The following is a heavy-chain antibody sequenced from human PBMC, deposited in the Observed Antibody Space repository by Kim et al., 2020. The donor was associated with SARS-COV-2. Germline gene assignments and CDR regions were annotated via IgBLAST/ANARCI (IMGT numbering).Heavy chain of an antibody. J-gene: IGHJ4*02. V-gene: IGHV3-48*03. Sequence: DGNSMRGQVTTSRNNDKNARVLQMNSLRAEDTAVYYCARGPNYSPFDYWGQGTLVTVSS. CDR3: ARGPNYSPFDY. D-gene: IGHD4-4*01.